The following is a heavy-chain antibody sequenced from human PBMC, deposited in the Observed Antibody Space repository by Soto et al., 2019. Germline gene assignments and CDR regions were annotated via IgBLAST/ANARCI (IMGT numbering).Heavy chain of an antibody. CDR2: IYYSGST. CDR3: ERDPGRGLSPGIFDY. J-gene: IGHJ4*02. Sequence: PSETLSLTCTVSGGSISSGGYYWSWIRQHPGKGLEWIGYIYYSGSTYYNPSLKSRVTISVDTSKNQFSLKLSSVTAADTAVYYCERDPGRGLSPGIFDYWGQGTLVTVSS. V-gene: IGHV4-31*03. D-gene: IGHD3-16*02. CDR1: GGSISSGGYY.